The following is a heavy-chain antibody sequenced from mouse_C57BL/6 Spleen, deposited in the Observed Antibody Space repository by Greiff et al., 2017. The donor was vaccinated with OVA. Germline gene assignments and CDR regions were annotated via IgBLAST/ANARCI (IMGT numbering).Heavy chain of an antibody. CDR3: ARLGYDYDGFAY. CDR1: GYTFTSYW. J-gene: IGHJ3*01. V-gene: IGHV1-52*01. D-gene: IGHD2-4*01. Sequence: QVQLQQPGAELVRPGSSVKLSCKASGYTFTSYWMHWVKQRPIQGLEWIGNIYPSDSETHYNQKFKDKATLTVDKSSSTAYMQLSSLTSEDSAVYYCARLGYDYDGFAYWGQGTLVTVSA. CDR2: IYPSDSET.